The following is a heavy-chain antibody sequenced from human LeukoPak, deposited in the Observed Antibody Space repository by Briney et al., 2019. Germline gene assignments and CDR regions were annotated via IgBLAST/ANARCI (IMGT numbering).Heavy chain of an antibody. CDR3: AKVLAAAWGPSTLTDWFDP. Sequence: AGSLRLSCAASGFTFSSYAMSWVRQAPGKRLDWVSAISGSGDSTYYADSVKGRFTISRDNSKNTLYLQMYSLRAEDTAVYYCAKVLAAAWGPSTLTDWFDPWGQGTLVSVSS. J-gene: IGHJ5*02. D-gene: IGHD6-13*01. V-gene: IGHV3-23*01. CDR2: ISGSGDST. CDR1: GFTFSSYA.